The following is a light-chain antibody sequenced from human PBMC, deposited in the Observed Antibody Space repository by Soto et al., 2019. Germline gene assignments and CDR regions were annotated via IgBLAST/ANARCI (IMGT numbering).Light chain of an antibody. CDR2: DAS. CDR1: QSVSSSY. CDR3: QHYASSPLT. V-gene: IGKV3-20*01. Sequence: EIELTQSPGTLSLSPGERATLSCRASQSVSSSYLAWYQQKPGQAPRLLIYDASSRDTGIPDRFSGSGSGTDFTLTISRLQPEDFAVYYCQHYASSPLTFGGGTKVELK. J-gene: IGKJ4*01.